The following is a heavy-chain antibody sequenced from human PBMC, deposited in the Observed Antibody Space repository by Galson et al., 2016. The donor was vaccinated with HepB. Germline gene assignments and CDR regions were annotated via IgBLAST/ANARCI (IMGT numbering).Heavy chain of an antibody. V-gene: IGHV6-1*01. J-gene: IGHJ3*02. CDR2: TYRGSN. CDR1: GDSVSNNHVA. D-gene: IGHD2-15*01. Sequence: CAISGDSVSNNHVAWGWIRQSPSRGLEWLARTYRGSNQYAASMRGRIATNSDTSTNQFSLQLSSVTPEDTGLYYCARGAYSSFDIWGQGTMVTVSS. CDR3: ARGAYSSFDI.